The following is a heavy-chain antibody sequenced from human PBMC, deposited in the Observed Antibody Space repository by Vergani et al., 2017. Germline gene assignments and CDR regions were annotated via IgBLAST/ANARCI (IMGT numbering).Heavy chain of an antibody. V-gene: IGHV1-69*12. J-gene: IGHJ6*02. CDR1: GGTFSSYA. CDR3: ASTYYYGSGSYYYYYGMDV. D-gene: IGHD3-10*01. Sequence: QVQLVQSGAEVKKPGSSVKVSCKASGGTFSSYAISWVRQAPGQGLEWMGGIIPIFGTANYAQKCQSRVTITADESTSTAYMELSSLRSEDTAVYYCASTYYYGSGSYYYYYGMDVWGQGTKVTVSS. CDR2: IIPIFGTA.